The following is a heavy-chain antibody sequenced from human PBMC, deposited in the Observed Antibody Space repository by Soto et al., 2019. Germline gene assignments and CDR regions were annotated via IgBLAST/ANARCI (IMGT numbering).Heavy chain of an antibody. CDR3: EGRNYDYVWGSYRYAYGMDV. Sequence: ASETLSFTCTVSGGSISSSSYYWGWIRQPPGKGLEWIGSIYYSGSTYYNPSLKSRVTISVDTSKNQFSLKLSSVTAADTAVYYCEGRNYDYVWGSYRYAYGMDVWGQGTTVTVSS. D-gene: IGHD3-16*02. J-gene: IGHJ6*02. V-gene: IGHV4-39*01. CDR1: GGSISSSSYY. CDR2: IYYSGST.